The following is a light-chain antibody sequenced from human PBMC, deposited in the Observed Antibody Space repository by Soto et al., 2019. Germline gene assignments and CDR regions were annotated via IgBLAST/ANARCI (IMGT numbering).Light chain of an antibody. J-gene: IGKJ5*01. CDR1: QGIRNY. CDR2: TAS. V-gene: IGKV1-9*01. Sequence: DIQFTQSPSFLSASVGDRVTITCRASQGIRNYLAWYQQKPGKAPNILIHTASTLQSGVPSRFSGSGAGTDFTRTISSLQPEDFETDYCQQRNSYPITFGQGTRLEIK. CDR3: QQRNSYPIT.